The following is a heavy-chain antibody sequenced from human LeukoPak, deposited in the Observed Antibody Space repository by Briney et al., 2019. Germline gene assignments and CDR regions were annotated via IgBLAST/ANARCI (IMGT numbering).Heavy chain of an antibody. CDR2: ISSSSSTI. D-gene: IGHD4-17*01. CDR1: GFTFSSYS. CDR3: ARDPLYEDYGDYVSSGD. Sequence: GGSLRLSCAGSGFTFSSYSRNWVRQAPGKGLEWVTYISSSSSTIYYADSVKGRFTIPRDNAKNSLYLQMNSLRDEDTAVYYCARDPLYEDYGDYVSSGDWGQGTLVTVSS. V-gene: IGHV3-48*02. J-gene: IGHJ4*02.